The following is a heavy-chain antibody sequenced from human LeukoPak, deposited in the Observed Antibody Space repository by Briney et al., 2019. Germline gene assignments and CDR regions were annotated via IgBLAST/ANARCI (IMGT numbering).Heavy chain of an antibody. J-gene: IGHJ4*02. D-gene: IGHD3-22*01. V-gene: IGHV4-4*07. CDR2: IYTSGST. CDR3: ARDRVDYYDSSGYYIDY. Sequence: PSETLSLTCTVSGGSISSYYWSWIRQPAGKGLEWIGRIYTSGSTNYNPSLKSRVTISVDTSKNQFSLKLSSVTAADTAVYYCARDRVDYYDSSGYYIDYWGQGTLVTVSS. CDR1: GGSISSYY.